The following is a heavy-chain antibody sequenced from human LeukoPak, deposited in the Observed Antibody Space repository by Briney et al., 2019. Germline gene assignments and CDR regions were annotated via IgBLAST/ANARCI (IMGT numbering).Heavy chain of an antibody. CDR2: ISSSSSYI. J-gene: IGHJ4*02. CDR3: ARDRYDFWSGFDY. D-gene: IGHD3-3*01. CDR1: GFTFSSYS. Sequence: KTGGSLRLSCAASGFTFSSYSMNWVRQAPGKGLEWVSSISSSSSYIYYADSVKGRFTISRDNAKNSLYLQMNSLRAEDTAVYYCARDRYDFWSGFDYWGQGTLVTVS. V-gene: IGHV3-21*01.